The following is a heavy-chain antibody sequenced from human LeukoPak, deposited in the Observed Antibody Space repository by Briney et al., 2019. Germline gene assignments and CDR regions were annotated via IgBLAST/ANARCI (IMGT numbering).Heavy chain of an antibody. V-gene: IGHV3-21*01. J-gene: IGHJ5*02. CDR2: ISSSSSYI. Sequence: GGSLRLSCAASGFTFSSYSMKWVRQAPGKGLEWVSSISSSSSYIYYADSVKGRFTISRDNAKNSLYLQMNSLRAEDTAVYYCARDRHYYGADRPFDPWGQGTLVTVSS. CDR3: ARDRHYYGADRPFDP. D-gene: IGHD3-10*01. CDR1: GFTFSSYS.